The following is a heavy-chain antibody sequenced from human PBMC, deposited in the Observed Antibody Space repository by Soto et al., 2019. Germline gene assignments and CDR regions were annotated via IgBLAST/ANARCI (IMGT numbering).Heavy chain of an antibody. D-gene: IGHD2-2*01. J-gene: IGHJ5*02. CDR3: AKEGPSSSTPFDP. V-gene: IGHV3-23*01. Sequence: GGSLRLSCEASGFTFSYYGLTWVRQAPGRGLEWVSSIGRRGDATFYADSVRGRFSISRDNSKNTVTLQMDRLRGEDTARYYCAKEGPSSSTPFDPWGQGTLVTVSS. CDR2: IGRRGDAT. CDR1: GFTFSYYG.